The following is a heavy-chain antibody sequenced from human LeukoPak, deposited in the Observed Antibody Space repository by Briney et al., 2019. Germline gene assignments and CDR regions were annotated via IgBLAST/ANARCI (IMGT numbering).Heavy chain of an antibody. V-gene: IGHV1-46*01. J-gene: IGHJ6*03. CDR1: GYTFTSYY. CDR2: INPSGGST. Sequence: ASVKVSCKASGYTFTSYYMHWVRQAPGQGLEWMGIINPSGGSTSYAQKFQGRVTMTRDMSTSTVYMELSSLRSEDTAVYYCVRSERHCSSTSCSNYYYYYMDVWGKGTTVTVSS. D-gene: IGHD2-2*01. CDR3: VRSERHCSSTSCSNYYYYYMDV.